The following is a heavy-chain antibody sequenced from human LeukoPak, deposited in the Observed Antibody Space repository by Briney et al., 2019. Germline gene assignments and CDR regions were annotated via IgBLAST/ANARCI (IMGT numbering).Heavy chain of an antibody. J-gene: IGHJ4*02. Sequence: GGSLRLSCAASGFSFSSNAMNWVRQAPGKGLEWVAVILFDGSSKYYAHSVKGRFTISRDNYKNTLYLQLNSLRAEDTAVYYCAGDLGGYYVDYWGQGTQVTVSS. CDR3: AGDLGGYYVDY. V-gene: IGHV3-30-3*01. D-gene: IGHD3-22*01. CDR2: ILFDGSSK. CDR1: GFSFSSNA.